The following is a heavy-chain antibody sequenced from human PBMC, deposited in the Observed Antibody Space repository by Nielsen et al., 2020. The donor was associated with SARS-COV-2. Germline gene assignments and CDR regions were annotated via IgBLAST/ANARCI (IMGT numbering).Heavy chain of an antibody. CDR3: AREASDFWSGYYPIYYYYGMDV. CDR2: ISVDGSKT. J-gene: IGHJ6*02. CDR1: GISLSSVA. Sequence: GESLKISCVASGISLSSVAMHWVRQAPGKGLEWVALISVDGSKTFYGDSVRGRFTISRDNFKRKLFLQMNSLRVEDAAVYYCAREASDFWSGYYPIYYYYGMDVWGQGTTVTVSS. D-gene: IGHD3-3*01. V-gene: IGHV3-30*03.